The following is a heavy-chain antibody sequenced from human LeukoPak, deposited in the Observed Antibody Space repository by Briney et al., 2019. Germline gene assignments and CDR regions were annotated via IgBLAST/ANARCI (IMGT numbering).Heavy chain of an antibody. D-gene: IGHD2-2*01. CDR3: ARAGCSSTSCKNWFDL. V-gene: IGHV3-21*01. CDR1: GFTFSSYS. Sequence: AGGSLRLSCAASGFTFSSYSMNWVRQAPGKGLEWVSSISSSSSYIYYADSVKGRFTISRDNAKNSLYLNMNSLRAEDTAVYYCARAGCSSTSCKNWFDLGAQGTLVSVSS. J-gene: IGHJ5*02. CDR2: ISSSSSYI.